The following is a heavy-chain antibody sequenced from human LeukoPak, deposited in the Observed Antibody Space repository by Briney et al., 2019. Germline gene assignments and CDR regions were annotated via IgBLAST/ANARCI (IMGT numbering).Heavy chain of an antibody. J-gene: IGHJ4*02. Sequence: SETLSLTCTVSGGSISSYYWSWIRQPPGKGLEWIGYIYYSGSTNYNPSLKSRVTISVDTSKNQFSLKLSSVTAADTAVYYCARAKYSSSWYYFDYWGQGTLVTVSS. CDR1: GGSISSYY. CDR2: IYYSGST. CDR3: ARAKYSSSWYYFDY. V-gene: IGHV4-59*08. D-gene: IGHD6-13*01.